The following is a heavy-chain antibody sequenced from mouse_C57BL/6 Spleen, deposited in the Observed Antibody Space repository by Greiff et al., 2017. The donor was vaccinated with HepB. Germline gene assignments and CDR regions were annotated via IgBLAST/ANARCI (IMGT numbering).Heavy chain of an antibody. CDR1: GFTFSDYG. D-gene: IGHD1-1*01. Sequence: EVKLVESGGGLVKPGGSLKLSCAASGFTFSDYGMHWVRQAPEKGLEWVAYISSGSSTIYYADTVKGRFTISRDNAKNTLFLQMTSLRSEDTAMYYCARTYYNGSGSFDYWGQGATLTVSP. CDR2: ISSGSSTI. CDR3: ARTYYNGSGSFDY. J-gene: IGHJ2*01. V-gene: IGHV5-17*01.